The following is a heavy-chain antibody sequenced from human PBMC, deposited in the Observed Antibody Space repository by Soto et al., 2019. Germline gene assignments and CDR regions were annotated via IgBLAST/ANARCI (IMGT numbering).Heavy chain of an antibody. D-gene: IGHD5-18*01. V-gene: IGHV1-2*04. J-gene: IGHJ4*02. Sequence: ALVKVSCKASGYTFIGYYIHWVRQAPGHGLEWMGWLNPNTGDTDYAQNFQGWVTMTRDTSLSTAYMEVNSLKSDDTAVYYCARGAARLVESALVFWGQGTLVTVSS. CDR3: ARGAARLVESALVF. CDR1: GYTFIGYY. CDR2: LNPNTGDT.